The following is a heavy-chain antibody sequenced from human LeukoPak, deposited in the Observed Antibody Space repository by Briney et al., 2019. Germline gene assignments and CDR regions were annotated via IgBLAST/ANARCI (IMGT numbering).Heavy chain of an antibody. Sequence: ASVTVSCKASGYTFSGHYLHWVRQAPGQGLEWMGRINPNSGGTNYAQKFQGRATMTRDTSISTAYMELSRLRSDDTAVYYCARYYGDYGPEPDAFDIWGQGAMVTVSS. CDR1: GYTFSGHY. D-gene: IGHD4-17*01. CDR2: INPNSGGT. J-gene: IGHJ3*02. CDR3: ARYYGDYGPEPDAFDI. V-gene: IGHV1-2*06.